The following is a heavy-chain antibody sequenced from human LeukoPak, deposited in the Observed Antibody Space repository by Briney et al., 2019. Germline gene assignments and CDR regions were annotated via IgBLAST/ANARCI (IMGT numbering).Heavy chain of an antibody. J-gene: IGHJ3*02. CDR3: ARADSTGAFDI. D-gene: IGHD3-22*01. Sequence: GGSLRLSCAASGFTFSSYWMTWVRQAPGMGLEWVANIKEDGSEKYYVDSEKGRFTISRDNAKNSLYLQMNSLRAEDTAVYYCARADSTGAFDIWGQGTMVTVS. CDR2: IKEDGSEK. V-gene: IGHV3-7*01. CDR1: GFTFSSYW.